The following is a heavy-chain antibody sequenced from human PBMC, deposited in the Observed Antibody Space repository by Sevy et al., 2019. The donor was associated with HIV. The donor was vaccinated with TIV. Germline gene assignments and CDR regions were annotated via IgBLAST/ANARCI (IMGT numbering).Heavy chain of an antibody. CDR1: GFTFSSYS. CDR3: ARDGVTDPPGYYYGMDV. V-gene: IGHV3-48*02. J-gene: IGHJ6*02. CDR2: ISSSSSTI. Sequence: VGSLRLSCAASGFTFSSYSMNWVHQAPGKGLEWVSYISSSSSTIYYADSVKGRFTISRDNAKNSLYLQMNSLRDEDMAVYYCARDGVTDPPGYYYGMDVWGQGTTVTVSS. D-gene: IGHD2-21*02.